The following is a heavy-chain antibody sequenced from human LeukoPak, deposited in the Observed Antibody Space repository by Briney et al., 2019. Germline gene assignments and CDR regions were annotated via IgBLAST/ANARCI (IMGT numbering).Heavy chain of an antibody. CDR3: AKGRDVYNYWYFDL. D-gene: IGHD5-24*01. Sequence: GGSLRLSCAASGFTFSSYNMNWVRQAPGKGLEWVSSITSSSSHIYYADSVRGRFTISRDNAKNSLYLQMNSLRAEDTAVYYCAKGRDVYNYWYFDLWGRGTLVTVSS. CDR2: ITSSSSHI. CDR1: GFTFSSYN. J-gene: IGHJ2*01. V-gene: IGHV3-21*04.